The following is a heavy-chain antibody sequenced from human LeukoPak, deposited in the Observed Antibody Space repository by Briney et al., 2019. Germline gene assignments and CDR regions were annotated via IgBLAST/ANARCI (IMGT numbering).Heavy chain of an antibody. CDR1: GFTFSSYA. CDR2: ISGSGGST. CDR3: AKVVAYYYGMDV. V-gene: IGHV3-23*01. J-gene: IGHJ6*02. D-gene: IGHD2-21*01. Sequence: GGSLRLSCAASGFTFSSYAMHWVRQAPGKGLEWVSAISGSGGSTYYADSVKGRFTISRDNSKNTLYLQMNSLRAEDTAVYYCAKVVAYYYGMDVWGQGTTVTVSS.